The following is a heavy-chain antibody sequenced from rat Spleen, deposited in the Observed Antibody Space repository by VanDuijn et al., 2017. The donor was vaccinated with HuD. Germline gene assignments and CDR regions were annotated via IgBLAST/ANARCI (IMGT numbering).Heavy chain of an antibody. CDR1: GFTFSSYW. Sequence: EVKLVETGGGLVQPGRSLKLSCVVSGFTFSSYWMYWIRQAPGKGLEWVSSINTDGGSTYYPDSVKGRFTISRDNAENTVYLQMNSLRSEDTATYYCAKDKDGGYVMDAWGQGTSVTVSS. V-gene: IGHV5-58*01. J-gene: IGHJ4*01. CDR3: AKDKDGGYVMDA. D-gene: IGHD1-11*01. CDR2: INTDGGST.